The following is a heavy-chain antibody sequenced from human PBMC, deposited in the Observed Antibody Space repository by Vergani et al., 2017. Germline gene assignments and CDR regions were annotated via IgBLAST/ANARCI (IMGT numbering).Heavy chain of an antibody. CDR3: ARDPDIVVVPAAPYYYYCYGMDV. CDR1: GYTFTSYG. D-gene: IGHD2-2*01. J-gene: IGHJ6*02. Sequence: QVQLVQSGAEVKKPGASVKVSCKASGYTFTSYGISWVRQAPGQGLEWMGWISAYNGNTNYAQKLQGRVTMTTDTTTSTAYMELRSLRSDDTAVYYCARDPDIVVVPAAPYYYYCYGMDVWGQGTTVTVSS. V-gene: IGHV1-18*04. CDR2: ISAYNGNT.